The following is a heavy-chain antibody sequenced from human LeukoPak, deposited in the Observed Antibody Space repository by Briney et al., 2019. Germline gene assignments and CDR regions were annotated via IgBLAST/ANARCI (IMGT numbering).Heavy chain of an antibody. CDR1: GGSFSGYY. J-gene: IGHJ6*03. CDR3: ARGVLSSGWYGDSYYYMDV. D-gene: IGHD6-19*01. V-gene: IGHV4-34*01. CDR2: INHSGST. Sequence: PSETLSLTCAVFGGSFSGYYWSWIRQPPGKGLEWIGEINHSGSTNYNPSLKSRVTISVDTSKNQFSLKLSSVTAADTAVYYCARGVLSSGWYGDSYYYMDVWGKGTTVTVSS.